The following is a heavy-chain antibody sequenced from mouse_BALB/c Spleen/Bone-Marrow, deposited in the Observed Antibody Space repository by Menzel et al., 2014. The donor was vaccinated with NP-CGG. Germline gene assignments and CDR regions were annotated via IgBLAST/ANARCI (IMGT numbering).Heavy chain of an antibody. J-gene: IGHJ2*01. V-gene: IGHV14-3*02. CDR1: SFNIKDTY. CDR2: IDPANGNT. CDR3: ARYYYGSSLFDY. Sequence: VHVKQSGAELVKPGASVKLSCTASSFNIKDTYMHWVKQRPEQGLEWIGRIDPANGNTKYDPKFQGKATITADTSSNTAYLQLSSLTSEDTAVYYCARYYYGSSLFDYWGQGTTLTVSS. D-gene: IGHD1-1*01.